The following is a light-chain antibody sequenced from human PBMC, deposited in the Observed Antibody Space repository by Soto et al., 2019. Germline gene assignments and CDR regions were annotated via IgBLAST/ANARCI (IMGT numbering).Light chain of an antibody. CDR3: QQYNDNWT. Sequence: DIQMTQSPSTLSASVGDRVTITCRASQSISSWLAWYQQKPGTAPNLLIYKASTLQSGVPSRFSGRGSGTDFALTISSLQPDDSATYYCQQYNDNWTFGEGTNVEIK. J-gene: IGKJ1*01. V-gene: IGKV1-5*03. CDR1: QSISSW. CDR2: KAS.